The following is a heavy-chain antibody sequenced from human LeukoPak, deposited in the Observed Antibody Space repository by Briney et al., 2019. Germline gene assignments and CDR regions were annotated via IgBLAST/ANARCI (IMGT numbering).Heavy chain of an antibody. CDR3: ARHPRWLIPFDY. CDR2: INHSGST. D-gene: IGHD4-23*01. Sequence: SETLSLTCAVYGGSFSGYYWSWIRQPPGKGLEWIGEINHSGSTNYNPSLKSRVTISVDTSKNQFSLKLSSVTAADTAVYYCARHPRWLIPFDYWGQGTLVTVSS. V-gene: IGHV4-34*01. CDR1: GGSFSGYY. J-gene: IGHJ4*02.